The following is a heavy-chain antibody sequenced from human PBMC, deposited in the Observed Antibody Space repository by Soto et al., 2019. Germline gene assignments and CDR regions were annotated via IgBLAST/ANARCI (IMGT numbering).Heavy chain of an antibody. CDR3: ATDGGSAGFDY. J-gene: IGHJ4*02. CDR1: GYTLTIYY. Sequence: ASVKVSWKASGYTLTIYYMHGGGQSPGQGREGMGIINPSGGYTSYAQKFQGTVTMTSDTSTSTVYMELSSLRSEDTAVYYCATDGGSAGFDYWGQGTLVTVSS. CDR2: INPSGGYT. D-gene: IGHD3-16*01. V-gene: IGHV1-46*01.